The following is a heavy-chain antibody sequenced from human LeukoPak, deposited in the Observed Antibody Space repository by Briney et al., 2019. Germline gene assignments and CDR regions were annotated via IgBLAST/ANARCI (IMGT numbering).Heavy chain of an antibody. J-gene: IGHJ6*02. CDR2: IYYSGST. D-gene: IGHD3-10*01. V-gene: IGHV4-30-4*01. CDR3: ARRRGLWFGVLSYGMDV. CDR1: GGSISSGDYY. Sequence: SQTLSLTCTVSGGSISSGDYYWSWIRQPPGKGLEWIGYIYYSGSTYYNPSLKSRVTISVDTSKNQFSLKLSSVTAADTAVYYCARRRGLWFGVLSYGMDVWGQGTTVTVSS.